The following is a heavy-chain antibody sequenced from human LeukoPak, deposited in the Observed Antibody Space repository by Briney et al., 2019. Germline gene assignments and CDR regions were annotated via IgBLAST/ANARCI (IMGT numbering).Heavy chain of an antibody. CDR1: GYNFSDYY. V-gene: IGHV1-2*02. J-gene: IGHJ3*02. CDR3: ARAPETKDYYDSSGYYPGGAFDI. Sequence: GASVKISCKASGYNFSDYYLHWVRQAPGQGLEWMGWINPNSGGTNYAQKFQGRVTMTRDTSISTAYMELSRLRSDDTAVYYCARAPETKDYYDSSGYYPGGAFDIWGQGTMVTVSS. CDR2: INPNSGGT. D-gene: IGHD3-22*01.